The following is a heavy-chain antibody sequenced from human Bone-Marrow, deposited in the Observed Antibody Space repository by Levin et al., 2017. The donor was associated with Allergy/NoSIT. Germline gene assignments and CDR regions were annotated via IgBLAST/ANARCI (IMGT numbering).Heavy chain of an antibody. D-gene: IGHD2-21*01. CDR1: GDSISSGNW. Sequence: SCAVSGDSISSGNWWSWVRQPPGMRLEWIGEIYHTGSTNYNPSLKSRVTISVDTSKNHISLNLPSVTAADTGLYFCARKRGPYYFDFWGQGTLVTVSS. CDR2: IYHTGST. J-gene: IGHJ4*02. CDR3: ARKRGPYYFDF. V-gene: IGHV4-4*01.